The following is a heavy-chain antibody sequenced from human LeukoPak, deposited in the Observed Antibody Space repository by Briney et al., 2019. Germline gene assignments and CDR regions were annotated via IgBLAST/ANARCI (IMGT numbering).Heavy chain of an antibody. J-gene: IGHJ4*02. CDR2: INIDGRDT. V-gene: IGHV3-74*01. D-gene: IGHD6-19*01. CDR1: GFTFSNYA. Sequence: GGSLRLSCAASGFTFSNYAMHWVRQAPGKGLVWVSRINIDGRDTKYADSVKGRFIISRDNAKNTLYLQIGSLRAEDTAIYYCIESTGWVGQGGQGTLVTVSP. CDR3: IESTGWVGQ.